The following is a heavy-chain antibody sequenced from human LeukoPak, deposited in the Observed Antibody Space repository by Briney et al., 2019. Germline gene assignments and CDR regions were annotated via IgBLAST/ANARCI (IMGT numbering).Heavy chain of an antibody. Sequence: PSETLSLTCTVSGGSISSYYWSWIRQPPGKGLEWIGYIYYSGSTNYSPSLKSRVTISVDTSKNQFSLKLSSVTAADTAVYYCAREVGIAAAGTLYYYGMDVWGQGTTVTVSS. J-gene: IGHJ6*02. D-gene: IGHD6-13*01. CDR1: GGSISSYY. CDR3: AREVGIAAAGTLYYYGMDV. CDR2: IYYSGST. V-gene: IGHV4-59*01.